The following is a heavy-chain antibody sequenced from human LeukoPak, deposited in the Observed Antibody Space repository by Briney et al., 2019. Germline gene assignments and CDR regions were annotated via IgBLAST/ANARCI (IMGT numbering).Heavy chain of an antibody. Sequence: SAKVSCKASGYTFTGYYMHWVRQAPGQGLEWMGWINPNSGGTNYAQKFQGRVTMTRDTSISTAYMELSRLRSDDTAVYYCASRGIVVVPAAREGYYFDYWGQGTLVTVSS. J-gene: IGHJ4*02. CDR3: ASRGIVVVPAAREGYYFDY. CDR1: GYTFTGYY. CDR2: INPNSGGT. D-gene: IGHD2-2*01. V-gene: IGHV1-2*02.